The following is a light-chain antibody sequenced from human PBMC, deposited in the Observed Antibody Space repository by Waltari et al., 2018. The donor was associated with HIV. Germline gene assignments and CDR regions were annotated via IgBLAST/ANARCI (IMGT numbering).Light chain of an antibody. V-gene: IGKV3-11*01. CDR3: QQHDSTPRT. Sequence: EIVLTQSPATLSLSPGDRATLSCRASQSVSSYLAWYQQKPGQAPRLLIYDASNTATGIPDRFSVSGSGTDFTLTISSLQAEDVAVYYCQQHDSTPRTFGQGTKVEIK. CDR1: QSVSSY. CDR2: DAS. J-gene: IGKJ1*01.